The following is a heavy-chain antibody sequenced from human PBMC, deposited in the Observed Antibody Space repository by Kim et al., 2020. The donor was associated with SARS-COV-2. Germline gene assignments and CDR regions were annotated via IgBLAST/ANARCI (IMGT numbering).Heavy chain of an antibody. CDR3: ARGRRDSRYCTGGSCYFWFDP. V-gene: IGHV4-34*01. D-gene: IGHD2-15*01. J-gene: IGHJ5*02. CDR2: INHSGSS. CDR1: GGSFSGYY. Sequence: SETLSLTCAVYGGSFSGYYWSWIRQPPGKGLEWIGEINHSGSSNYNPSLKSRVTISVDTSKNQFSLTLSSVTAADTAVYYCARGRRDSRYCTGGSCYFWFDPWGQGTLVTVSS.